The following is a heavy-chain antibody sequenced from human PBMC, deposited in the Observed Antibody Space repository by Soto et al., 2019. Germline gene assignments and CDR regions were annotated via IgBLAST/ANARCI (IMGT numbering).Heavy chain of an antibody. Sequence: ASVKVSCKAPGYTFTSYDINWVRQATGQGLEWMGWMNPNSGNTGYAQEFQGRVTMTRNTSISTAYMELSSLRSEDTAVYYCARGEGSGYWYYYYMDVWGKGTTVTVSS. CDR2: MNPNSGNT. V-gene: IGHV1-8*01. CDR1: GYTFTSYD. D-gene: IGHD3-3*01. J-gene: IGHJ6*03. CDR3: ARGEGSGYWYYYYMDV.